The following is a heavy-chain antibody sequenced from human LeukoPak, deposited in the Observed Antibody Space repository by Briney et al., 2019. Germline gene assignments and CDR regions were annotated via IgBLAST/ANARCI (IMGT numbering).Heavy chain of an antibody. CDR2: INAGNGNT. CDR3: ARELRFLEWLIRNRDAFDI. J-gene: IGHJ3*02. Sequence: ASVKVSCKASGYTFTSYAMHWVRQAPGQRLEWMGWINAGNGNTKYSQEFQGRVTITRDTSASTAYMELSSLRSEDMAVYYCARELRFLEWLIRNRDAFDIWGQGTMVTVSS. D-gene: IGHD3-3*01. V-gene: IGHV1-3*03. CDR1: GYTFTSYA.